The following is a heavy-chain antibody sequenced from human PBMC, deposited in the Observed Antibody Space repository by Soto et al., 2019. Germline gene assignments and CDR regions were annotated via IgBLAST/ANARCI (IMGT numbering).Heavy chain of an antibody. J-gene: IGHJ3*01. CDR2: IKQDGSEK. D-gene: IGHD2-8*01. CDR1: GFTFRTYW. Sequence: EVQLVGSGGGLVQPRGSLRLSCVASGFTFRTYWMTWVRQAPGKGLEWVANIKQDGSEKYYVDSVRGRFAISRDNAKDSLYLQMNSLRVEDTAVYYCARDGLYCTYANCRGDAYDVWDQGTMVTVSS. CDR3: ARDGLYCTYANCRGDAYDV. V-gene: IGHV3-7*04.